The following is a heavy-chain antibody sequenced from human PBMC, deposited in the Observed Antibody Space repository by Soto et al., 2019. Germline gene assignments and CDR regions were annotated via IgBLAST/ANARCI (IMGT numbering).Heavy chain of an antibody. CDR3: ARDTIAAAGTAFDY. CDR2: ISYDGSNK. J-gene: IGHJ4*02. CDR1: GFTFSSYA. V-gene: IGHV3-30-3*01. Sequence: QVQLVESGGGVVQPGRSLRLSCAASGFTFSSYAMHWVRQAPSKGLEWVAVISYDGSNKYYADSVKGRFTISRDNSKNTLYLQMNSLRAEDTAVYYCARDTIAAAGTAFDYWGQGTLVTVSS. D-gene: IGHD6-13*01.